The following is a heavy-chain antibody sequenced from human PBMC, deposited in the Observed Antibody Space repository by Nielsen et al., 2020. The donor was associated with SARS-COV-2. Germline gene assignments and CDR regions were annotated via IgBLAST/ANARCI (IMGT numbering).Heavy chain of an antibody. V-gene: IGHV1-69*13. CDR2: IIPIFGTA. D-gene: IGHD1-26*01. J-gene: IGHJ4*02. Sequence: SVKLSCKASGGTFSSYAISWVRQAPGQGLEWMRGIIPIFGTANYAQKFQGRVTITADESTSTAYMELSSLRSEDTAVYYCAREDNSGSYYEAFDIWGQGTLVTVSS. CDR3: AREDNSGSYYEAFDI. CDR1: GGTFSSYA.